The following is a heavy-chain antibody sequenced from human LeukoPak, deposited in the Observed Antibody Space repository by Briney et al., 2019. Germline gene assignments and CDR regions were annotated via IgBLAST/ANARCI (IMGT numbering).Heavy chain of an antibody. CDR1: GFTFSSYA. Sequence: GGSLRLSCAASGFTFSSYAMHWVRQAPGKGLEWVAVISYDGSNKYYADSVKGRFTISRDDSRNTLYLQMNSLRGDDTAVYYCAKDVGKWESLHFFDYWGQGTLVTVSS. J-gene: IGHJ4*02. V-gene: IGHV3-30-3*01. CDR2: ISYDGSNK. D-gene: IGHD1-26*01. CDR3: AKDVGKWESLHFFDY.